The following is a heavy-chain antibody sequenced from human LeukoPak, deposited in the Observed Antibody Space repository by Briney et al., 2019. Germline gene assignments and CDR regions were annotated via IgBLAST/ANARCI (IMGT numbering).Heavy chain of an antibody. CDR3: ARVGNYYDSSGPRDYYYMDV. V-gene: IGHV4-59*01. Sequence: EPSETLSLTCTVSGGSISSYYWSWIRQPPGKGLEWIGYIYYSGSTNYNPSLKSRVTISVDTSKKQFSLKLSSVTAADTAVYYCARVGNYYDSSGPRDYYYMDVWGKGTTVTVSS. J-gene: IGHJ6*03. D-gene: IGHD3-22*01. CDR2: IYYSGST. CDR1: GGSISSYY.